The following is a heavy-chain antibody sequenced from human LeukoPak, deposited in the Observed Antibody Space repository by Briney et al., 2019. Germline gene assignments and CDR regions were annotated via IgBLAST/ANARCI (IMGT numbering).Heavy chain of an antibody. D-gene: IGHD3-10*01. CDR2: INPNSGGT. J-gene: IGHJ4*02. Sequence: ASVKVSCKASGYTFTGYYMHWVRQAPGQGLEWMGWINPNSGGTNYAQKFQGRVTMTRDTSISTAYMELSRLRSDDTAVYYCARAYGSGSYYKFDYWGQGTLVTVSS. V-gene: IGHV1-2*02. CDR1: GYTFTGYY. CDR3: ARAYGSGSYYKFDY.